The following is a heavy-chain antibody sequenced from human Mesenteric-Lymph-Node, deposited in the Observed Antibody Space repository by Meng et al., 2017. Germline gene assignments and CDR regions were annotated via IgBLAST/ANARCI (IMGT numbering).Heavy chain of an antibody. Sequence: SVKVSCKASGGTFSSYAISWVRQAPGQGLEWMGGIIPIFGTANYAQKFQGRVTITADKSTSTAYMELSSLRSEDTAVYYCARDPYYYDSSGSYNWGQGTLVTVSS. CDR2: IIPIFGTA. J-gene: IGHJ4*02. D-gene: IGHD3-22*01. V-gene: IGHV1-69*06. CDR3: ARDPYYYDSSGSYN. CDR1: GGTFSSYA.